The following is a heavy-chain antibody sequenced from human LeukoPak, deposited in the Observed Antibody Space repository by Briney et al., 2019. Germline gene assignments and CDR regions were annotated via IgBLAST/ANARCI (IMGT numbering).Heavy chain of an antibody. CDR1: GFTFSDYY. J-gene: IGHJ4*02. V-gene: IGHV3-11*01. D-gene: IGHD1-26*01. CDR3: AREGIVGSTRDY. CDR2: ISSSGSTI. Sequence: GSLRLSCAASGFTFSDYYMSWIRQAPGKGLEWVSYISSSGSTIYYADSVKGRFTISRDNSKNTLYLQMNSLRAEDTAVYYCAREGIVGSTRDYWGQGTLVTVSS.